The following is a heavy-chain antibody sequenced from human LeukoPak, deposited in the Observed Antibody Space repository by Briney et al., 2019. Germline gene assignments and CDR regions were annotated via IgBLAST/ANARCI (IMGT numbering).Heavy chain of an antibody. V-gene: IGHV3-23*01. CDR2: ISGSGGST. D-gene: IGHD3-9*01. CDR3: AKYPGLVNY. Sequence: GESLRLSCAASGFTFRSYAMSWVRQAPGKGLEWVSAISGSGGSTYYADSVKARFTISRDNSKNTLYLQMNSLRAEDTAVYYCAKYPGLVNYWGQGTLVTVSS. J-gene: IGHJ4*02. CDR1: GFTFRSYA.